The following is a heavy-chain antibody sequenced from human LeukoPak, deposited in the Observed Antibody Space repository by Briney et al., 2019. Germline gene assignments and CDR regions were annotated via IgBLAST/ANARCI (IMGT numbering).Heavy chain of an antibody. V-gene: IGHV4-61*10. CDR2: IYYSGST. Sequence: SETLSLTCTVSGDSITSGRYYWSWIRQPAGKELEWIGCIYYSGSTNYNPSLKSRVTISVDTSKNQFSLKLSSVTAADTAVYYCARLPTVTTSPFDYWGQGTLVTVSS. J-gene: IGHJ4*02. CDR3: ARLPTVTTSPFDY. CDR1: GDSITSGRYY. D-gene: IGHD4-17*01.